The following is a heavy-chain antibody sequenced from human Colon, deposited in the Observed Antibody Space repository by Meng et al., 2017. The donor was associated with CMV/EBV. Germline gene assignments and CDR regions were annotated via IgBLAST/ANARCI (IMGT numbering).Heavy chain of an antibody. V-gene: IGHV3-7*01. J-gene: IGHJ4*02. CDR2: IKQDGSEK. CDR1: GFTFSSYW. CDR3: ASNPSFAYYFDH. Sequence: GESLKISCAASGFTFSSYWMTWVRQAPGKGLEWVANIKQDGSEKYYVDSVKGRFTISRDNAKNSLSLQMNSLRVEDTAVYYCASNPSFAYYFDHWGQGTLVTVSS.